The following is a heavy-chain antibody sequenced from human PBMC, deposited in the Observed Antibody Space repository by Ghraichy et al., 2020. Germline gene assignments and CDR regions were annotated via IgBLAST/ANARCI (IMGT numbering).Heavy chain of an antibody. J-gene: IGHJ6*02. CDR1: GFTVSSNY. CDR3: ARGGGVAGGYYYYGMDV. Sequence: GVLRLSCAASGFTVSSNYMSWVRQAPGKGLEWVSVIYSGGSAYYADSVKGRFTISRDNSKNTVYLQMNSLRAEDTAVYYCARGGGVAGGYYYYGMDVWGQGTTVTVSS. CDR2: IYSGGSA. D-gene: IGHD6-19*01. V-gene: IGHV3-66*01.